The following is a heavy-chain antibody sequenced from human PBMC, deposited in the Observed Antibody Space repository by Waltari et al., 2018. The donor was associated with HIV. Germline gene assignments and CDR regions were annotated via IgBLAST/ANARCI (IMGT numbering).Heavy chain of an antibody. CDR2: IDHFGIT. CDR3: AKGVRGRPTQQPPHWFDP. V-gene: IGHV4-30-2*01. Sequence: QLQLQESGSGLAKPSQSLSLTCSVFGRSLRSGGSSWRWPRQPPGKGLEFIGYIDHFGITYYTPSLKSRVSISVDRSKNQFSVKLRSVTAADTAVYYCAKGVRGRPTQQPPHWFDPWGQGILVSVSS. J-gene: IGHJ5*02. D-gene: IGHD6-13*01. CDR1: GRSLRSGGSS.